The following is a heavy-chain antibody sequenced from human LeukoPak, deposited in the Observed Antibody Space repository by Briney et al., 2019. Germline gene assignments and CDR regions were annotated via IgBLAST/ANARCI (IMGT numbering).Heavy chain of an antibody. CDR1: GGSISSYY. V-gene: IGHV4-4*07. CDR2: IYTSGST. Sequence: KPSETLSLTCTVSGGSISSYYWSWIRQPAGKGLEWIGRIYTSGSTNYNPSLKSRVTISVDTAKNQFSLKLSSVTAADTAVYYCAREVDTMVVGFDIWGQGTMVTVSS. J-gene: IGHJ3*02. CDR3: AREVDTMVVGFDI. D-gene: IGHD3-22*01.